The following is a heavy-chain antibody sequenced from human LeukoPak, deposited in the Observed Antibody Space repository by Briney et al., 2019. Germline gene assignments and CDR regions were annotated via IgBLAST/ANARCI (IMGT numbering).Heavy chain of an antibody. D-gene: IGHD1-26*01. J-gene: IGHJ4*02. CDR3: ARVARGSYYPYFDY. V-gene: IGHV4-61*01. CDR2: IYYSGST. CDR1: GGSISSSSYY. Sequence: PSETLSLTCTVSGGSISSSSYYWSWIRQPPGKGLEWIGYIYYSGSTNYNPSLKSRVTISVDTSRNQFSLKLSSVTAADTAVYYCARVARGSYYPYFDYWGQGTLVTVSS.